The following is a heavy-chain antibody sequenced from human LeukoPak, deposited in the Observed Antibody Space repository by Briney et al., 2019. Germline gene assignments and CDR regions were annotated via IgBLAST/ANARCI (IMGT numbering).Heavy chain of an antibody. CDR3: VSFYETY. CDR2: ISSSDGT. CDR1: GFTFNNYA. Sequence: GGSLRLSCAASGFTFNNYAMTWVRQAPGKGLEWVSSISSSDGTDYADSVKGRFTISKDNAKNTVYLQMNNLRAEDTAVYYCVSFYETYWGRGTLVTVSS. D-gene: IGHD2-2*01. J-gene: IGHJ4*02. V-gene: IGHV3-23*01.